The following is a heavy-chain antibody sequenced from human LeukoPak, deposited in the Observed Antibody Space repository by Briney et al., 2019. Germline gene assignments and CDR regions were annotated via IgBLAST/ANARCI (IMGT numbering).Heavy chain of an antibody. V-gene: IGHV4-34*01. Sequence: SETLSLTCAVYGGSFSGYYWSWIRQPPGKGLEWIGEINHSGSTNYNPSLKSRVTISVDTSKNQFSLKLSSVTAADTAVYYCARHHPISPTAGGFDYWGQGTLVTVSS. CDR3: ARHHPISPTAGGFDY. CDR2: INHSGST. CDR1: GGSFSGYY. D-gene: IGHD4-17*01. J-gene: IGHJ4*02.